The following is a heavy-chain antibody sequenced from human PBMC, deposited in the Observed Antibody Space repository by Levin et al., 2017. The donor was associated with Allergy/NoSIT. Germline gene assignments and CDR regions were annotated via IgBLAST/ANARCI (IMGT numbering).Heavy chain of an antibody. CDR3: ARISVVSASSRFDY. J-gene: IGHJ4*02. CDR2: INPYNGNT. D-gene: IGHD5/OR15-5a*01. Sequence: GGSLRLSCKTSGYTFKPYGITWVRQAPGQGLEWMGWINPYNGNTNYAQKLQDRVTMTTDTSTTTAYMEVRSLRSDDTAIYYCARISVVSASSRFDYWGQGSLVTVSS. CDR1: GYTFKPYG. V-gene: IGHV1-18*04.